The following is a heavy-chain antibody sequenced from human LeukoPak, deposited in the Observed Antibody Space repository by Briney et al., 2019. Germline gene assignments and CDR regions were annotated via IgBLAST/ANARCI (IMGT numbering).Heavy chain of an antibody. CDR3: ARDTTLGRTDY. J-gene: IGHJ4*02. CDR1: GFTFSSYA. Sequence: GGSLRLSCVASGFTFSSYAMNWVRQAPGKGLKWVSGISGSGGRAYYADSAKGRFTISRDNAKNTLYLQMNRLRVDDTAVYYCARDTTLGRTDYWGQGTLVTVAS. D-gene: IGHD1-1*01. CDR2: ISGSGGRA. V-gene: IGHV3-23*01.